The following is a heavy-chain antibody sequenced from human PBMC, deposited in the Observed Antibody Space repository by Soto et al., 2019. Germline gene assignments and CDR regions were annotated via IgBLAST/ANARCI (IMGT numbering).Heavy chain of an antibody. V-gene: IGHV1-69*02. CDR3: ARSGYSRGWRLDY. CDR1: GGTFSSYT. CDR2: IIPILGIA. D-gene: IGHD6-19*01. J-gene: IGHJ4*02. Sequence: QVQLVQSGAEVKKPGSSVKVSCKASGGTFSSYTISWVRQAPGQGLEWMGRIIPILGIANYAQKFQGRVTITADKSTSTAYMELSSLRSEDTAVYYCARSGYSRGWRLDYWGKGTLVTVSS.